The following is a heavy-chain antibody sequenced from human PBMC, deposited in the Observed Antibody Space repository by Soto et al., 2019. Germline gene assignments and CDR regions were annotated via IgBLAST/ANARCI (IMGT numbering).Heavy chain of an antibody. Sequence: QITLKESGPTLVKPTQTLTLTCTLSGFSLSTTPVGVGWIRQPPGKALDWLALIYWDDDRRYKPSLKNRLTITTDTSGGQVVLTMTNVDPVDTATFNCAQITPFDFKGYYFDYWGPGILVTVSS. J-gene: IGHJ4*02. V-gene: IGHV2-5*02. CDR2: IYWDDDR. CDR1: GFSLSTTPVG. D-gene: IGHD3-16*01. CDR3: AQITPFDFKGYYFDY.